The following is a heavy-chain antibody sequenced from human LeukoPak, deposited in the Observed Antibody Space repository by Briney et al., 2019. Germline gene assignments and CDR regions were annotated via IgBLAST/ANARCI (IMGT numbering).Heavy chain of an antibody. V-gene: IGHV3-23*01. Sequence: SGGCLRLSGAASGFTFSSYTIHWVRQPPGKGLEWVSTITGSGGSTYYADSVKGRFTISRDSSKNTLYLQMNSLRAEDTAVYYCARDWPSEWQQLPDYDAVDIWGQGTVVTVSS. CDR2: ITGSGGST. CDR3: ARDWPSEWQQLPDYDAVDI. J-gene: IGHJ3*02. D-gene: IGHD6-13*01. CDR1: GFTFSSYT.